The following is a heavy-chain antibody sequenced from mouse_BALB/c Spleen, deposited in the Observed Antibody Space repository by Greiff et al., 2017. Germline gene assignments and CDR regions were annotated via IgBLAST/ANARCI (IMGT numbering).Heavy chain of an antibody. CDR2: IYPGDGDT. J-gene: IGHJ4*01. D-gene: IGHD1-2*01. Sequence: VQLQQSGAELVRPGSSVKISCKASGYAFSSYWMNWVKQRPGQGLEWIGQIYPGDGDTNYNGKFKGKATLTADKSSSTAYMQLSSLTSEDSAVYFCARPLTTADAMDYWGQGTSVTVSS. CDR3: ARPLTTADAMDY. CDR1: GYAFSSYW. V-gene: IGHV1-80*01.